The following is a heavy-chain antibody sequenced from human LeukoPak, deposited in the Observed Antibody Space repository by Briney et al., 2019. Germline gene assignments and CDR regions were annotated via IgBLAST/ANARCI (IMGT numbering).Heavy chain of an antibody. J-gene: IGHJ5*02. D-gene: IGHD2-15*01. CDR2: TSADNAYG. Sequence: ASVKVSCKASGYTFTNYGISWVRQAPGQGLEWMGWTSADNAYGNYAQHLQDRVTMTTDTSTSTVYMELRSLRSDDTAVYYCARDWDCSSGGCTDCFDPWGQGTLVTVSS. CDR3: ARDWDCSSGGCTDCFDP. CDR1: GYTFTNYG. V-gene: IGHV1-18*01.